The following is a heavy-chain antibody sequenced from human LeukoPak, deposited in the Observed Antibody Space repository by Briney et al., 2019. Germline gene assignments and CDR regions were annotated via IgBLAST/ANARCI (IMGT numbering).Heavy chain of an antibody. J-gene: IGHJ4*02. CDR1: GFTFSSYA. D-gene: IGHD3-22*01. V-gene: IGHV3-23*01. CDR2: ISGSGGST. Sequence: GGSLRLSCAASGFTFSSYAMSWVRQAPGKGLEWVSAISGSGGSTYYADSVKGRFTISRDNSKNTLYLQMNSLRAEDTAVYYCAKCNLYYYDSSGYYEGLVFDYWGQGTLVTVSS. CDR3: AKCNLYYYDSSGYYEGLVFDY.